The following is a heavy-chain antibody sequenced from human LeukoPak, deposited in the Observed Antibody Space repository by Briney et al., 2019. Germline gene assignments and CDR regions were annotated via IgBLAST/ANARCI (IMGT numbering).Heavy chain of an antibody. V-gene: IGHV1-8*01. CDR2: MNPNTGST. CDR3: VRDAEGDAISVNYWFDP. D-gene: IGHD2-8*01. CDR1: GFMFTKYD. Sequence: GASVKVSCKASGFMFTKYDINWVRQASGQRLEWMGWMNPNTGSTGYAQTFQGRVTMTRDTATSTAYMELRGLRSEDTAVYYCVRDAEGDAISVNYWFDPWGQGTLVTVSS. J-gene: IGHJ5*02.